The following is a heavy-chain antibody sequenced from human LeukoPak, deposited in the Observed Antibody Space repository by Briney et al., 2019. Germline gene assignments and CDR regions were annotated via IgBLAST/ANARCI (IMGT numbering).Heavy chain of an antibody. CDR1: GVSFNDYY. V-gene: IGHV4-34*01. D-gene: IGHD4-17*01. CDR2: INHSGYT. CDR3: TRMTTRHDY. J-gene: IGHJ4*02. Sequence: SETLSLTCAVSGVSFNDYYWSWVRQTPGRGLEWIGEINHSGYTNDSPSLKSRVTLSIDTSRKQFSLNLRSVTVADTGIYYCTRMTTRHDYWGQGTLVTVSS.